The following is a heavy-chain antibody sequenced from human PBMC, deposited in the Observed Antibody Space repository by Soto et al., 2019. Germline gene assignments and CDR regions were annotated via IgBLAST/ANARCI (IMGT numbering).Heavy chain of an antibody. V-gene: IGHV4-59*01. Sequence: SETLSLTCTISGDSINNYFWNWVRQSPGKGLEWIGYISYSGSTSYNPSLQSRVTISSDTSKNQFSLELSSVTAADTAVYYCARARQRDTGRGLDVWGQGTTVTVSS. J-gene: IGHJ6*02. CDR2: ISYSGST. CDR3: ARARQRDTGRGLDV. D-gene: IGHD5-18*01. CDR1: GDSINNYF.